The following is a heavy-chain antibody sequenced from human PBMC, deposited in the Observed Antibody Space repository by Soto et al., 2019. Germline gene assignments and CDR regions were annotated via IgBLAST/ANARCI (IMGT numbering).Heavy chain of an antibody. CDR3: AKSREVVITANYYYYGMDV. Sequence: GGSLRLSCAASGFTFSSYAMSWVRQAPGKGLEWVSAISGSGGSTYYADSVKGRFTISRDNSKNTRYLQMNSLGAEDTAVYYCAKSREVVITANYYYYGMDVWDQGTTVTVSS. CDR2: ISGSGGST. V-gene: IGHV3-23*01. CDR1: GFTFSSYA. J-gene: IGHJ6*02. D-gene: IGHD3-22*01.